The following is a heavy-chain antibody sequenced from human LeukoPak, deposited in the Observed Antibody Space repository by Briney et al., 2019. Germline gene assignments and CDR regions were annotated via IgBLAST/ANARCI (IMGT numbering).Heavy chain of an antibody. CDR3: ARGWQGRTAYYYYMDV. D-gene: IGHD2-21*02. J-gene: IGHJ6*03. V-gene: IGHV4-38-2*02. CDR2: LYSTGTT. Sequence: PSETLSLTCTVSGNFVSSGFYWVWLRQPPGKGLQWIGSLYSTGTTYYNPSLAGRVTVSIDSSRNQFSVTLRSVTATDTAVYYRARGWQGRTAYYYYMDVWGKGTTVTVSS. CDR1: GNFVSSGFY.